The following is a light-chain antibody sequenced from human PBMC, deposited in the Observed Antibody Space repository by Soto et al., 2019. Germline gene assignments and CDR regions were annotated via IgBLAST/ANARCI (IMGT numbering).Light chain of an antibody. V-gene: IGLV2-14*01. CDR1: SSDVGGYNY. Sequence: QSVLTQPASVSGSPGQSITISCTGTSSDVGGYNYVSWYQQHPGKAPKAIIYDVSNRPSGVSNRFSGSKSGNTASLTISGLQAEDEADYYCSSYTSSGSFVVFGGGTKLTVL. J-gene: IGLJ2*01. CDR2: DVS. CDR3: SSYTSSGSFVV.